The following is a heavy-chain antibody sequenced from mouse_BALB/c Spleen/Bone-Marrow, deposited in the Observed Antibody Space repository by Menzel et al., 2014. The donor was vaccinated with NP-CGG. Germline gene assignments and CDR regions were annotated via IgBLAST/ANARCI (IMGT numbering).Heavy chain of an antibody. CDR3: ARPDYYGYLNY. J-gene: IGHJ2*01. CDR1: GFDFXRYW. V-gene: IGHV4-1*02. D-gene: IGHD1-1*01. CDR2: INPDSRTI. Sequence: EVNLVESGGGLVQPGGSLKLSCAASGFDFXRYWMSWVRQAPGKGLEWIGEINPDSRTINYSPSLKDKFIISRDNAKNTLYLRLNKVRSEDTALYYCARPDYYGYLNYWGQGTTLTVSS.